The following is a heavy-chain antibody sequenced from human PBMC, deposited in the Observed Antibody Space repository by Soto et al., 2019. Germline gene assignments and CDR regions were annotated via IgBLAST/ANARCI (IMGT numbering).Heavy chain of an antibody. Sequence: GGSLRLSCAASGFTFSSYAMHWVRQAPGKGLEYVSAISSNWGSTYYANSVKGRFTISRDNSKYTLYVQMGSLRAEDMVVYYCARDFSQGKAAGGDYWGQGTLVTVSS. CDR1: GFTFSSYA. V-gene: IGHV3-64*01. D-gene: IGHD6-13*01. CDR3: ARDFSQGKAAGGDY. J-gene: IGHJ4*02. CDR2: ISSNWGST.